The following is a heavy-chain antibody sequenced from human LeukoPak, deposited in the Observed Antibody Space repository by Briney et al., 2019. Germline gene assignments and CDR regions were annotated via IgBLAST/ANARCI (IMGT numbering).Heavy chain of an antibody. J-gene: IGHJ4*02. CDR1: GFTFSNYW. V-gene: IGHV3-33*08. CDR3: ARPRDSRSWYFDY. D-gene: IGHD3-22*01. CDR2: IWYDGSNK. Sequence: GGSLRLSCAASGFTFSNYWMNWVRQAPGKGLEWVAVIWYDGSNKYYADSVKGRFTISRDNSKNTLYLQMNSLRAEDTAVYYCARPRDSRSWYFDYWGQGTLVTVSS.